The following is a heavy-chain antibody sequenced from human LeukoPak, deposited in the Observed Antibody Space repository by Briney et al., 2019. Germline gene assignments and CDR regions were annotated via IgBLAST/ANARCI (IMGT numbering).Heavy chain of an antibody. D-gene: IGHD6-13*01. Sequence: SGGSLRLSCATSGFTFSSYGISCVRQAPGKGLEWVSAISGSGGSTYYADSGKGRFTISRDNSKNTLYLQMNSLRTEDTAVYYCAKDRGVYRPHYYYYMDVWGKGTTVTISS. J-gene: IGHJ6*03. CDR3: AKDRGVYRPHYYYYMDV. CDR2: ISGSGGST. CDR1: GFTFSSYG. V-gene: IGHV3-23*01.